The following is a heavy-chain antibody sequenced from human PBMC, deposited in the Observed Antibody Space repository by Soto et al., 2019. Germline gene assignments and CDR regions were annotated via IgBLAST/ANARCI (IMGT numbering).Heavy chain of an antibody. D-gene: IGHD4-17*01. CDR2: ISYDGSNK. CDR3: AKDAYGDYGPYYYGMDV. CDR1: GFTFSSYG. Sequence: GGSLRLSCAASGFTFSSYGMHWVRQAPGKGLEWVAVISYDGSNKYYADSVKGRFTISRDNSKNTLYLQMNSLRAEDTAVNYCAKDAYGDYGPYYYGMDVWGQGTTVTVSS. V-gene: IGHV3-30*18. J-gene: IGHJ6*02.